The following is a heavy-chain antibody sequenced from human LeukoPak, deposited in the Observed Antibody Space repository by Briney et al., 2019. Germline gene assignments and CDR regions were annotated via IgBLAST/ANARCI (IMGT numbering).Heavy chain of an antibody. V-gene: IGHV3-74*01. D-gene: IGHD4-17*01. CDR1: GFTFSSYW. J-gene: IGHJ3*02. CDR3: ARVGKPLKTTVTTPGAFDI. CDR2: INSDGSST. Sequence: GGSLRLSRAASGFTFSSYWMHWVRQAPGKGLVWVSRINSDGSSTSYADSVKGRFTISRDNAKNTLYLQMNSLRAEDTAVYYCARVGKPLKTTVTTPGAFDIWGQGTMVTVSS.